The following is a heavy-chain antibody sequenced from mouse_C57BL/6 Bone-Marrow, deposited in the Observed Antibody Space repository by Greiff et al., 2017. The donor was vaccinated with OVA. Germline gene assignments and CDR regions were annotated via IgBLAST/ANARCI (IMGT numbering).Heavy chain of an antibody. Sequence: QVQLQQPGAELVMPGASVKLSCKASGYTFTSYWMHWVKQRPGQGLEWIGEIDPSDSYTNYNQKFKGKSTLTVDKSSSTAYMQLIRLTSADSAVYYCARYSTYPVTTVVATDWYFDVWGTGTTVTVSS. V-gene: IGHV1-69*01. D-gene: IGHD1-1*01. CDR1: GYTFTSYW. CDR3: ARYSTYPVTTVVATDWYFDV. J-gene: IGHJ1*03. CDR2: IDPSDSYT.